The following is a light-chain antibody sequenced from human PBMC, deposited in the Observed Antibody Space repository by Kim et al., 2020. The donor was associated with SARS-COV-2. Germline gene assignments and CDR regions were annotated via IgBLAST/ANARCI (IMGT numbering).Light chain of an antibody. Sequence: SYELTQPPSVSVAPGKTARITCGGNNIGSKSVHWHQQKPGQAPVLVVYDDSDRPSGIPERFSGSNSGNTATLTISRVEAGDEADYYCQVWDGSSDHFVVFGGGTKVTVL. V-gene: IGLV3-21*03. J-gene: IGLJ2*01. CDR3: QVWDGSSDHFVV. CDR2: DDS. CDR1: NIGSKS.